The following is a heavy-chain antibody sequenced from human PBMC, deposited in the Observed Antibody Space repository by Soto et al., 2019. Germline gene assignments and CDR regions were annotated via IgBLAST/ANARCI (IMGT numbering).Heavy chain of an antibody. CDR2: INAGNGNT. V-gene: IGHV1-3*01. Sequence: QVRLVQSGAEVKEPGASVKVSCKASGFTFSSYAFHWVRQAPGQRIEWMGWINAGNGNTKFSQKFQGRVTITRDTSANLDYMELSSLTSEDTSVYFCAGDEKGGGNATGDCWGQGTLVTVTS. CDR1: GFTFSSYA. CDR3: AGDEKGGGNATGDC. J-gene: IGHJ4*02. D-gene: IGHD3-16*01.